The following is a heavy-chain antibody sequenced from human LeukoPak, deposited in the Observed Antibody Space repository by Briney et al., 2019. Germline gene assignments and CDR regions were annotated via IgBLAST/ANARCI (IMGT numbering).Heavy chain of an antibody. D-gene: IGHD6-19*01. CDR3: ASTGAVADHFDY. V-gene: IGHV5-51*01. CDR2: IYPGDSDT. J-gene: IGHJ4*02. Sequence: GESLKISCKGSGYSFTTYWIGWVRQMPGKGLEWMGVIYPGDSDTRYSPSFQGQVTISADKSINTAYLQWSSLKASDTAVYYCASTGAVADHFDYWGQGTLVTVSS. CDR1: GYSFTTYW.